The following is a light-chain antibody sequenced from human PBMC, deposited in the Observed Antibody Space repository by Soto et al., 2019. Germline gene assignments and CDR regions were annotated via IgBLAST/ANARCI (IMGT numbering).Light chain of an antibody. CDR2: DAS. CDR1: QSISSY. Sequence: EAVLTQSPDTLSLPPGERATLSCMASQSISSYLAWYQQKPGQAPRLLIYDASSRATGIPARFSGSGSGTDFTLTISRLEPEDFAVYYCQQYGSSPLTFGGGTKVDIK. J-gene: IGKJ4*01. CDR3: QQYGSSPLT. V-gene: IGKV3-20*01.